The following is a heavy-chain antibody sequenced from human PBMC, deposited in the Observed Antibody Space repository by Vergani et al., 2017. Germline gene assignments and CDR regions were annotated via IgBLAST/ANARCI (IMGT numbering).Heavy chain of an antibody. Sequence: EVRMVESGGGVIQVGGSLRLSCVTSGFRFSNFWMYWVRQVPGKGLFWVSRLNKDATTITYADAVKGRFTVSRNNADNTLHLQMNSLRVEDTARYYCATGGDAGGLIYWGQGTPVTVSS. D-gene: IGHD3-10*01. CDR1: GFRFSNFW. CDR3: ATGGDAGGLIY. CDR2: LNKDATTI. J-gene: IGHJ4*02. V-gene: IGHV3-74*01.